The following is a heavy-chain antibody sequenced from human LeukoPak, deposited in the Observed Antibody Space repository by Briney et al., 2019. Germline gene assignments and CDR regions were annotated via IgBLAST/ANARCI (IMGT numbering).Heavy chain of an antibody. J-gene: IGHJ6*02. CDR2: ISGSGANT. CDR3: AKDRIRGVHPPYGMDV. Sequence: GGSLRLSCAASGFTFSSYAMSWVRQAPGKGLEWVSAISGSGANTYYADSAKGRFTISRDNSKNTLYLQMNSLRGEDTAVYYCAKDRIRGVHPPYGMDVWGQGTTVTVSS. D-gene: IGHD3-10*01. CDR1: GFTFSSYA. V-gene: IGHV3-23*01.